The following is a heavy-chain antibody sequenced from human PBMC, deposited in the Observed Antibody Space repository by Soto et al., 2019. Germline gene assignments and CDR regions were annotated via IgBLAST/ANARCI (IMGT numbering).Heavy chain of an antibody. CDR3: ARDGQLVINYFDY. V-gene: IGHV3-7*01. CDR1: GFTFSSYW. D-gene: IGHD6-13*01. J-gene: IGHJ4*02. Sequence: GSLRLSCAASGFTFSSYWMSWVRQAPGKGLEWVANIKQDGSEKYYVDSVKGRFTISRDNAKNSLYLQMNSLRAEDTAVYYCARDGQLVINYFDYWGQGTLVTVSS. CDR2: IKQDGSEK.